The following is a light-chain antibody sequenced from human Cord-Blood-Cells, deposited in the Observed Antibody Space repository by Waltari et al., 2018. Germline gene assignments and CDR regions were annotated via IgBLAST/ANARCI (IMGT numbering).Light chain of an antibody. CDR2: GAP. CDR1: QSVSSSY. V-gene: IGKV3-20*01. Sequence: EIVLTQSPGTLSLSPGERATLSCRASQSVSSSYLAWYQQKPGQAPRHLIYGAPSRATGIPDRFSGSGSGTDFTLTISRLEPEDFAVYYCQQYGSSRLTFGGGTKVEIK. J-gene: IGKJ4*01. CDR3: QQYGSSRLT.